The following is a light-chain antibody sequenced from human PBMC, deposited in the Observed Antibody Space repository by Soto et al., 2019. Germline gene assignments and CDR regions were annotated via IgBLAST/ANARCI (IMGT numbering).Light chain of an antibody. J-gene: IGKJ1*01. CDR1: QSISDT. CDR2: GAS. V-gene: IGKV3-15*01. Sequence: EIVMTHSPATLSVSPWGIATLSCRASQSISDTLAWYQQKPGQAPRLLIYGASTRATGFPARFSGSGSGADFTLTISSLQSEDFAVYYCQQYDNWPWTVGQGTKVDIK. CDR3: QQYDNWPWT.